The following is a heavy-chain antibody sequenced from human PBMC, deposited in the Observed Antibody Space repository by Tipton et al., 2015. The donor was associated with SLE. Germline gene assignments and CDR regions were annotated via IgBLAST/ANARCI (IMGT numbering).Heavy chain of an antibody. CDR1: GFTFSDYY. V-gene: IGHV4-59*01. D-gene: IGHD5-18*01. Sequence: LRLSCAASGFTFSDYYMSWIRQAPGKGLEWIGYIYYSGSTNYNPSLKSRVTISVDTSKNQFSLKLSSVTAADTAVYYCARGGYSYGPRGPFDIWGQGTMVTVSS. J-gene: IGHJ3*02. CDR3: ARGGYSYGPRGPFDI. CDR2: IYYSGST.